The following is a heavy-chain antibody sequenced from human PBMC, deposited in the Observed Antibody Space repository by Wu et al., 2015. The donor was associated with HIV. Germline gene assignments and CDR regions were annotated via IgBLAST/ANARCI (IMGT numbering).Heavy chain of an antibody. V-gene: IGHV1-8*03. Sequence: QVQLVQSGAEVKKPGASVKVSCKASGYTFTSYDINWVRQATGQGLEWMGWMNPNSGNTGYAQKFQGRVTITRNTSISTAYMELSSLRSEDTAVYYCARGRPYDFWSGYYKFNWFDPWGQGTLVTVSS. CDR2: MNPNSGNT. CDR1: GYTFTSYD. J-gene: IGHJ5*02. D-gene: IGHD3-3*01. CDR3: ARGRPYDFWSGYYKFNWFDP.